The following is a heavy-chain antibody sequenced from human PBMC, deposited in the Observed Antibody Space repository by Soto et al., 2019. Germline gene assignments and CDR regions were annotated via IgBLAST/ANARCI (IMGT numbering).Heavy chain of an antibody. CDR1: GYTFTSYA. Sequence: QVQHVQSGAEEKKPGASVKVSCKASGYTFTSYAMHWVRQAPGQRLEWMGWINAGNGNTKYSQKLQGRVTITRDTCASTAYMELSSLRSEDTAVYYCARGITLPTPLDYWGQGTLVTVSS. J-gene: IGHJ4*02. V-gene: IGHV1-3*05. CDR2: INAGNGNT. D-gene: IGHD1-20*01. CDR3: ARGITLPTPLDY.